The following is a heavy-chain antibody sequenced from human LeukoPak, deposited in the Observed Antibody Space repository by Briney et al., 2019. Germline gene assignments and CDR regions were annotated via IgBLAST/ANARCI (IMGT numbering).Heavy chain of an antibody. V-gene: IGHV4-34*01. D-gene: IGHD6-19*01. Sequence: SETLSLTCTVSGGSISSYYWSWIRQPPGKGLEWIGEINHSGSTNYNPSLKSRVTISVDTSKNQFSLKLSSVTAADTAVYYCARGAVAAAVPVWFDPWGQGTLVTVSS. CDR1: GGSISSYY. J-gene: IGHJ5*02. CDR2: INHSGST. CDR3: ARGAVAAAVPVWFDP.